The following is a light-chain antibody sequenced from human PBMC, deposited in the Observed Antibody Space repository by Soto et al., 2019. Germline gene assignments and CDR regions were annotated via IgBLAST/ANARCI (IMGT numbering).Light chain of an antibody. CDR2: EVS. CDR3: SSYTSSNTYV. J-gene: IGLJ1*01. V-gene: IGLV2-14*01. CDR1: SSDVGGYNY. Sequence: QSVLTQPASVSGSPGQSITISCAGTSSDVGGYNYVSWYQQHPGKAPKLIIFEVSNRPSGVSNRFSASKSVNTASLTISGLQTEDEADYFCSSYTSSNTYVFGTGTKVT.